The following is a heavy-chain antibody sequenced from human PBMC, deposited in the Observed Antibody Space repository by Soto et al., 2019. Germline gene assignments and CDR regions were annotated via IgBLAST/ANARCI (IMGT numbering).Heavy chain of an antibody. CDR3: ARSAGWYAVHS. CDR1: GDSVSSPYY. D-gene: IGHD6-19*01. J-gene: IGHJ4*02. Sequence: QVQLQESGPGLVKPSGTLSLTCAVSGDSVSSPYYWCWVRQPPGKGLEWIGEVFHTGTTSYNPSIRSRVTISMDKSNNQFSPDLRSVTAADTAVYYCARSAGWYAVHSWGPGTLVIVSS. V-gene: IGHV4-4*02. CDR2: VFHTGTT.